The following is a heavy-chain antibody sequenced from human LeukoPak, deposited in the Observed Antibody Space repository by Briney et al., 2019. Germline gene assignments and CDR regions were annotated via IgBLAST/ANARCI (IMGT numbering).Heavy chain of an antibody. J-gene: IGHJ4*02. V-gene: IGHV1-8*01. CDR2: MNPNSGNT. D-gene: IGHD6-6*01. Sequence: GASVKVSCKASGYTFTSYDINWVRQATGQGLEWMGWMNPNSGNTGYAQKFQGRVTMTRNTSISTAYMELSSLGSEDTAVYYCARGQEQLSDFDYWGQGTLVTISS. CDR1: GYTFTSYD. CDR3: ARGQEQLSDFDY.